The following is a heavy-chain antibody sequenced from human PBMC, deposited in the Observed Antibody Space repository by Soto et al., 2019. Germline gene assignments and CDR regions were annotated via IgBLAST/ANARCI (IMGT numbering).Heavy chain of an antibody. CDR1: GFTFSSYA. CDR2: ISYDGSNK. V-gene: IGHV3-30-3*01. D-gene: IGHD3-10*01. CDR3: ARGRGDGSGSYYNGGWFVP. J-gene: IGHJ5*02. Sequence: QVQLVESGGGVVQPGRSLRLSCAASGFTFSSYAMHWVRQAPGKGLEWVAVISYDGSNKYYADSVKGRFTISRDNSKNTLYLQMNSLRAEDTAVYYCARGRGDGSGSYYNGGWFVPWGQGTLVTVSS.